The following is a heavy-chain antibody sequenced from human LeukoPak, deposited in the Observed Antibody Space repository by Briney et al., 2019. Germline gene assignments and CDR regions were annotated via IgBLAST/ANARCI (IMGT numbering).Heavy chain of an antibody. CDR3: ARRDIVATKRARIFDY. CDR2: IYYSGAT. D-gene: IGHD5-12*01. V-gene: IGHV4-39*01. J-gene: IGHJ4*02. CDR1: GGSISSSIYY. Sequence: PSETLSLTCTVSGGSISSSIYYWGWIRQPPGKGLEWIGGIYYSGATYYNPSLKSRVTISVDTSKNQFSLKLSSVTAADTAVYYCARRDIVATKRARIFDYWGQGTLVTVSS.